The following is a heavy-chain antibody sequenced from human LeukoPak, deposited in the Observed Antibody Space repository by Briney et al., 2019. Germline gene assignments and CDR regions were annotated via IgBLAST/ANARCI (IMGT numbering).Heavy chain of an antibody. V-gene: IGHV1-46*01. J-gene: IGHJ5*02. CDR2: INPSGGST. D-gene: IGHD3-3*01. CDR3: AREGGGVVTNNWFDP. CDR1: GYTFTGYY. Sequence: ASVKVSCKASGYTFTGYYMHWVRQAPGQGLEWMGIINPSGGSTSYAQKFQGRVTMTRDTSTSTVYMELSSLRSEDTAVYYCAREGGGVVTNNWFDPWGQGTLVTVSS.